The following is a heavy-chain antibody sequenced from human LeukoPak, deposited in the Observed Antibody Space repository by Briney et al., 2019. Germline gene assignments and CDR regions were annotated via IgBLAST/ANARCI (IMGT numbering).Heavy chain of an antibody. Sequence: SETLSLTCTVSGGSISSSSYYWGWIRQPPGKGLEWIGSIYYSGSTYYNPSLKSRVTISVDTSKNQFSLKLSSVTAADTAVYYCARLHSSSDWYFDLWGRGTLVTVSS. J-gene: IGHJ2*01. CDR1: GGSISSSSYY. CDR3: ARLHSSSDWYFDL. CDR2: IYYSGST. V-gene: IGHV4-39*01. D-gene: IGHD6-6*01.